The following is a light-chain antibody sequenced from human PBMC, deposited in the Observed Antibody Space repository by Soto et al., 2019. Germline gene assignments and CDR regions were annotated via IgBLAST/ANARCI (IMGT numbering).Light chain of an antibody. CDR1: TSNIGSNY. CDR3: ATWDDSLNGFYV. V-gene: IGLV1-47*01. J-gene: IGLJ1*01. CDR2: RNN. Sequence: QSVLTQPPSASVTPGQGVTISCCGSTSNIGSNYVYWYQQPPGTAPKLLIYRNNQRPSGVPDRFSGSKSGTSASLAISGLRSDDEADYFCATWDDSLNGFYVFGTGTKVTVL.